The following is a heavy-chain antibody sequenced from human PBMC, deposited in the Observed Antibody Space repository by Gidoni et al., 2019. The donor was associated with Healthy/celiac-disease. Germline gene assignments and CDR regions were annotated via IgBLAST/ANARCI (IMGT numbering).Heavy chain of an antibody. CDR2: ISYDGSNK. CDR1: GFTFSRYA. Sequence: QVQLVESGGGVVQPGRSLRLSCAASGFTFSRYAMHWVRQAQGKGLEWVAVISYDGSNKYYADSVKGRFTISRDNSKNTLYLQMNSLRAEDTAVYYCARVDCGGDCYLYYFDYWGQGTLVTVSS. J-gene: IGHJ4*02. V-gene: IGHV3-30-3*01. D-gene: IGHD2-21*01. CDR3: ARVDCGGDCYLYYFDY.